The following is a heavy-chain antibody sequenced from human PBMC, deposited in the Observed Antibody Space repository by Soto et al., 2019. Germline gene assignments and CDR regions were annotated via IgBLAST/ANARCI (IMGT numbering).Heavy chain of an antibody. D-gene: IGHD5-18*01. CDR2: ISGSGDVT. J-gene: IGHJ6*02. Sequence: GGSLRLSCAASGFTFSSYAMSWVRQAPGKGLDWVSVISGSGDVTYSADSVKGRFTISRDNSKNTLYLQMNSLRAEDTALYHCAKGIADTGGYYYYSMDVWGQGTAVTVSS. CDR1: GFTFSSYA. CDR3: AKGIADTGGYYYYSMDV. V-gene: IGHV3-23*01.